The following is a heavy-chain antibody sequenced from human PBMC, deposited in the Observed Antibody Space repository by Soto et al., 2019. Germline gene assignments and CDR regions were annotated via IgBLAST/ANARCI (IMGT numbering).Heavy chain of an antibody. J-gene: IGHJ4*02. CDR2: ISAYNGNT. CDR1: GYTFTSYG. CDR3: ARSLAVAGIDY. D-gene: IGHD6-19*01. V-gene: IGHV1-18*01. Sequence: GASVKVSCKASGYTFTSYGISWVRQAPGQGLEWMGWISAYNGNTNNEKKLQGKVNMTTDTSTSTAYMELRSLRSDDTAVYYCARSLAVAGIDYWGQGTLVTVSS.